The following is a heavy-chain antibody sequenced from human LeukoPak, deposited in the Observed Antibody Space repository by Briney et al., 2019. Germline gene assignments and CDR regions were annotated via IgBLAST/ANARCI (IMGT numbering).Heavy chain of an antibody. Sequence: GGSLRLSCAASGFTFSDYYMTWIRQAPGKGLEWVSSISRSGDTMYYADSVRGRFTMSRDNAKNSLYLQMNSLRAEDTALYYCAIQMTMILAVPYFDYWGQGTLVTVSS. CDR2: ISRSGDTM. CDR3: AIQMTMILAVPYFDY. D-gene: IGHD3-22*01. CDR1: GFTFSDYY. V-gene: IGHV3-11*04. J-gene: IGHJ4*02.